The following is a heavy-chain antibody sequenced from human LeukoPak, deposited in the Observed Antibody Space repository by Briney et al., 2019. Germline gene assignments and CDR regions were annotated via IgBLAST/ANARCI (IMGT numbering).Heavy chain of an antibody. D-gene: IGHD2-2*01. J-gene: IGHJ5*02. CDR1: GYTFTSYG. V-gene: IGHV1-18*01. Sequence: GASVKVSCKASGYTFTSYGISWVRQAPGQGLEWMGWISAYNGNTNYAQKFQGRVTMTRDTSISTAYMELSRLRSDDTAVYYCASAGEVVPADYNWFDPWGQGTLVTVSS. CDR3: ASAGEVVPADYNWFDP. CDR2: ISAYNGNT.